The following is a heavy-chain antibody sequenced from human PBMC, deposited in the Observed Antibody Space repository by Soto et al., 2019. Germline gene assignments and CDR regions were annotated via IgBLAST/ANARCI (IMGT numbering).Heavy chain of an antibody. CDR2: IYPSDSRT. Sequence: GESLKISCESSGYTFANYWIGWVRQVPGKGLEWVAIIYPSDSRTIYSPSFQGQVTISADKSISTAYLQWTSLKASDTAMYYCARAPPGRNGYNKFDYWGQGTLVTVSS. J-gene: IGHJ4*02. D-gene: IGHD5-12*01. V-gene: IGHV5-51*01. CDR1: GYTFANYW. CDR3: ARAPPGRNGYNKFDY.